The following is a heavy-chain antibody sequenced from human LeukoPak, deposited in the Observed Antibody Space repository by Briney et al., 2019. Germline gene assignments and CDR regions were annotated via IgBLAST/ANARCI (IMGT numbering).Heavy chain of an antibody. Sequence: AASVKLSCKASVYTFTSYGISWVRHAPGQGLEWMGWVSAYNGNTNYAQKLQGRVTMTTDTSTSTAYMALRSLRSDDTAVYYCARDQEGEPLVYGYGDHNFDYWGQGTLVTVSS. J-gene: IGHJ4*02. CDR3: ARDQEGEPLVYGYGDHNFDY. D-gene: IGHD4-17*01. CDR2: VSAYNGNT. CDR1: VYTFTSYG. V-gene: IGHV1-18*01.